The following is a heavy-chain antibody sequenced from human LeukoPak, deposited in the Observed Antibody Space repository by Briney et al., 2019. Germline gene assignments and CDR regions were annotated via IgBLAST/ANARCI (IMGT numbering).Heavy chain of an antibody. D-gene: IGHD3-16*01. V-gene: IGHV3-53*01. Sequence: GGSLRLSCAASGFTVSSNYMSWVRQAPGKGLEWVSVIYSGGSTYYADSVKGRFTISRDNSKNTLYLQMNSLRAEDTAVYYCAKDMKSFTLNWFDPWGQGTLVTVSS. J-gene: IGHJ5*02. CDR1: GFTVSSNY. CDR2: IYSGGST. CDR3: AKDMKSFTLNWFDP.